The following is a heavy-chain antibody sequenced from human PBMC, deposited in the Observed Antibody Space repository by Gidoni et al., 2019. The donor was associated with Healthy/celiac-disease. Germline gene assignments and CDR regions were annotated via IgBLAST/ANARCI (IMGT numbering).Heavy chain of an antibody. Sequence: EVQLVESGEGLVKPGGSLRLSCAASGFTFSNAWMSWVRQAPGTGLEWVGRIKSKTDGGTTDYAAPVKGRFTISRDDSKNTLYLQMNSLKTEDTAVYYCTTQYYYDSSGYYPPNWGQGTLVTVSS. CDR2: IKSKTDGGTT. D-gene: IGHD3-22*01. CDR3: TTQYYYDSSGYYPPN. V-gene: IGHV3-15*01. J-gene: IGHJ4*02. CDR1: GFTFSNAW.